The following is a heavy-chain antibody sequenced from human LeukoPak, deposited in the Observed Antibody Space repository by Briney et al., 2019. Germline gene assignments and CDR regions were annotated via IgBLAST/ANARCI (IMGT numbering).Heavy chain of an antibody. Sequence: GGSLRLSCAASGFTFSSYAMSWVRRAPGKGLEWVSAISGSGGSTYYADSVKGRFTISRDNSKNTLYLQMNSLRAEDTAVYYCAKSKYYYDSSGYYPYDYWGQGTLVTVSS. CDR1: GFTFSSYA. D-gene: IGHD3-22*01. V-gene: IGHV3-23*01. CDR2: ISGSGGST. CDR3: AKSKYYYDSSGYYPYDY. J-gene: IGHJ4*02.